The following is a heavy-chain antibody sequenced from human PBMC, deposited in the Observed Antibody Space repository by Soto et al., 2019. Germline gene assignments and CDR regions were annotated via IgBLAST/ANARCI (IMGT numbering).Heavy chain of an antibody. CDR1: GGTFSSYA. D-gene: IGHD2-2*01. CDR2: IIPISDTT. V-gene: IGHV1-69*13. CDR3: ARSQGSSTSLEIYYYYYYGMDV. Sequence: SVKGSCKASGGTFSSYAISSVRQAPGQGLEWMGGIIPISDTTNYAQKFQGRVTITADESTSTAYMELSSLRSEDTAVYYCARSQGSSTSLEIYYYYYYGMDVWGQGTTVTVSS. J-gene: IGHJ6*02.